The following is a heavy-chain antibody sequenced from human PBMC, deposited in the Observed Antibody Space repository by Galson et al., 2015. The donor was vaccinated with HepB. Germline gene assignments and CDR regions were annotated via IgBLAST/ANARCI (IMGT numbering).Heavy chain of an antibody. D-gene: IGHD3-22*01. Sequence: SVKVSCKASGYTFTSYGISWVRQAPGQGLEWMGWISAYNGNTNYAQKLQGRVTMTTDTSTSTAYMELRSLRSDDTAVYYCARDIPYYDSSGYYPPYYYGMDVWGQGTTVTVSS. J-gene: IGHJ6*02. CDR1: GYTFTSYG. CDR3: ARDIPYYDSSGYYPPYYYGMDV. CDR2: ISAYNGNT. V-gene: IGHV1-18*04.